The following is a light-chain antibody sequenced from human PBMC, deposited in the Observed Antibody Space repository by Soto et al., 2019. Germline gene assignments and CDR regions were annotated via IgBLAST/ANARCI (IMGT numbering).Light chain of an antibody. CDR3: QQYYSTPRT. CDR2: WAS. Sequence: DIVMTQSPESLAVSLGERATINCKSSQTVLDRSNNKDYLTWYQQKPGQPPKLLIYWASTREFGVPDRFSGSGSGTDFTLTISSLQAEDVALYYCQQYYSTPRTFGHGTKVEIK. J-gene: IGKJ1*01. CDR1: QTVLDRSNNKDY. V-gene: IGKV4-1*01.